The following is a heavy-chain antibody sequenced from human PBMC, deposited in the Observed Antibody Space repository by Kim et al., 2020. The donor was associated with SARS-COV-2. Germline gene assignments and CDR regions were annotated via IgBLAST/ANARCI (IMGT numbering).Heavy chain of an antibody. Sequence: IGSADSVKGRFTISRDNAKNSLYLQMNSLRAEDTALYYCAKGEDGSGSPWGQGTLVTVSS. CDR2: I. J-gene: IGHJ4*02. CDR3: AKGEDGSGSP. V-gene: IGHV3-9*01. D-gene: IGHD3-10*01.